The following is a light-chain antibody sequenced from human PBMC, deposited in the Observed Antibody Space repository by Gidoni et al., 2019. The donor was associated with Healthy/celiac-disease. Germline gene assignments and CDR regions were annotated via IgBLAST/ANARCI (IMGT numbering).Light chain of an antibody. CDR3: QQYYSYPPLFT. CDR1: QGISSY. Sequence: AIRMTQSPSSFSASTGDRVTITCRASQGISSYLAWYQQKPGKPPKLLIYAASTLQSGVPSRFSGSGSGTDFTLTISCLQSEDFATYYCQQYYSYPPLFTCGPGTKVDIK. CDR2: AAS. J-gene: IGKJ3*01. V-gene: IGKV1-8*01.